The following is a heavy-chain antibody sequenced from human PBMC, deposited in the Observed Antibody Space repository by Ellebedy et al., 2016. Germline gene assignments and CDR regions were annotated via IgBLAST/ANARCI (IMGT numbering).Heavy chain of an antibody. V-gene: IGHV3-21*01. D-gene: IGHD4-17*01. CDR1: GSTFSSYA. J-gene: IGHJ4*02. CDR2: ISSSGRAT. Sequence: GESLKISCAASGSTFSSYAMDWFRQAPGKGLAWVSTISSSGRATFYADSVKGRFTISRDNAKNSLYLQMNSLRVEDTAVYYCARDLGVYGDYEESDYWGQGTLLTVSS. CDR3: ARDLGVYGDYEESDY.